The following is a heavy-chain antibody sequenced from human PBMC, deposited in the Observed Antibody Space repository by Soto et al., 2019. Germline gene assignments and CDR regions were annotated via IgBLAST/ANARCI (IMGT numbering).Heavy chain of an antibody. D-gene: IGHD2-2*02. Sequence: ASVKVSCKASGYTFTSYGISWVRRAPGQGLEWMGWISAYNGNTNYAQKLQGRVTMTTDTSTSTAYMELRSLRSDDTAVYYCARDWVGVNIVVVPAAIPFDYWGQGTLVTVSS. CDR3: ARDWVGVNIVVVPAAIPFDY. J-gene: IGHJ4*02. V-gene: IGHV1-18*04. CDR1: GYTFTSYG. CDR2: ISAYNGNT.